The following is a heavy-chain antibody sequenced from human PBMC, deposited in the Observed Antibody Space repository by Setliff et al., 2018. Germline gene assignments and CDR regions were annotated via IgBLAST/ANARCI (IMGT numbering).Heavy chain of an antibody. CDR2: MYYSGST. J-gene: IGHJ4*02. CDR1: GGSISSGSYY. V-gene: IGHV4-39*01. D-gene: IGHD3-10*01. Sequence: SETLSLTCSVSGGSISSGSYYWGWIRQSPGKGLEWIGSMYYSGSTYYNPSLKGQATLSVDTTKNQFSLKLTSMTAADTAVYFCARHLLVQGTYHFDYWGQGSPVTVSS. CDR3: ARHLLVQGTYHFDY.